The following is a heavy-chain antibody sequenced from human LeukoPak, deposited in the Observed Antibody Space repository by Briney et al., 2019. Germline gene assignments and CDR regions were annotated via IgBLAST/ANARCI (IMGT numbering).Heavy chain of an antibody. CDR2: INHSGST. Sequence: SETLSLTCAVYGGSFSGYYWSWIRQPSGKGLEWIGEINHSGSTNYNPSLKSRVTISVDTSKNQFSLKLSSVTAADTAVYYCASSGYSYGCFDYWGQGTLVTVSS. V-gene: IGHV4-34*01. D-gene: IGHD5-18*01. CDR3: ASSGYSYGCFDY. J-gene: IGHJ4*02. CDR1: GGSFSGYY.